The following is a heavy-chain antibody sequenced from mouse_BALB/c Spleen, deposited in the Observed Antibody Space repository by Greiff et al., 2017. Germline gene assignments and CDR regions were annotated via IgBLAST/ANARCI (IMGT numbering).Heavy chain of an antibody. CDR1: GYTFTDYW. V-gene: IGHV1-69*01. CDR2: IDTSDSYT. D-gene: IGHD2-12*01. J-gene: IGHJ2*01. Sequence: QVQLQQPGAELVMPGASVKMSCKASGYTFTDYWMHWVKQRPGQGLEWIGAIDTSDSYTSYNQKFKGKATLSVDESSSTAYMQLSSLTSEDSAVYYCALRRDAGLYYFDYWGQGTTLTVSS. CDR3: ALRRDAGLYYFDY.